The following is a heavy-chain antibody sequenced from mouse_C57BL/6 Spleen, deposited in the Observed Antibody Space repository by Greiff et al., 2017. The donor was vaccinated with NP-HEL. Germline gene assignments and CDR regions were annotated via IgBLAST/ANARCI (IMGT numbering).Heavy chain of an antibody. V-gene: IGHV14-1*01. CDR1: GFNIKDYY. D-gene: IGHD3-2*02. J-gene: IGHJ3*01. CDR2: IDPEDGDT. CDR3: TTRDEFRAWFAY. Sequence: VQLKQSGAELVRPGASVKLSCTASGFNIKDYYMHWVKQRPEQGLEWIGRIDPEDGDTEYAPKFQGKATMTADTSSNTAYLQLSSLTSEDTAVYYCTTRDEFRAWFAYWGQGTLVTVSA.